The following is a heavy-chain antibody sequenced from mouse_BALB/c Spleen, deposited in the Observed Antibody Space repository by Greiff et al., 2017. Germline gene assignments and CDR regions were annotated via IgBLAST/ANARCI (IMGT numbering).Heavy chain of an antibody. CDR2: ISSGGSYT. CDR3: ARHGTGHYFDY. V-gene: IGHV5-6*01. CDR1: GFTFSSYG. D-gene: IGHD4-1*01. Sequence: EVQLVESGGDLVKPGGSLKLSCAASGFTFSSYGMSWVRQTPDKRLEWVATISSGGSYTYYPDSVKGRFTISRDNAKNTLYLQMSSLKSEDTAMYYCARHGTGHYFDYWGQGTTLTVSS. J-gene: IGHJ2*01.